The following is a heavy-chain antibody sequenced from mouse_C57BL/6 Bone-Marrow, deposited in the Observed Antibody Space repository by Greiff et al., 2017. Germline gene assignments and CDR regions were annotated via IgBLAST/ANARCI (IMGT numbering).Heavy chain of an antibody. Sequence: VQLQQSGAELARPGASVKLSCKASGYTFTSYGISWVKQRTGQGLEWIGEIYPRSGNTYYNEKFKGKATLTADKSSSTAYMELRSMTSEDSAVYFCARDERGGFAYWGQGTLVTVSA. J-gene: IGHJ3*01. V-gene: IGHV1-81*01. CDR3: ARDERGGFAY. CDR2: IYPRSGNT. CDR1: GYTFTSYG.